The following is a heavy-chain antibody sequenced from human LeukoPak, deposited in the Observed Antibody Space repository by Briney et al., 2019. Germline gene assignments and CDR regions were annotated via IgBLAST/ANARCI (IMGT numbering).Heavy chain of an antibody. CDR2: IWYDGSNK. CDR3: ASSSGWYNAFDI. V-gene: IGHV3-33*01. Sequence: GRSLRLSCAASGFTFSSYGMHWVRQAPGKGLEWVAVIWYDGSNKYYADSVKGRFTISRDNSKNTLYLQMNSLRAGDTAVYYCASSSGWYNAFDIWGQGTMVTVSS. CDR1: GFTFSSYG. D-gene: IGHD6-19*01. J-gene: IGHJ3*02.